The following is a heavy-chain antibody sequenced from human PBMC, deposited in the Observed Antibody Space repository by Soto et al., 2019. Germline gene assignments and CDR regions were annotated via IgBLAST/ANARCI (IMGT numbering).Heavy chain of an antibody. Sequence: ASVKVSCKASGYTFTSYAMHWVRQAPGQRLEWMGWINAGNGNTKYSQKFQGRVTITRDTSASTAYMELSSLRSEDTAVSYCVRLKVSAADDYWGQGTLVTVSS. CDR1: GYTFTSYA. CDR2: INAGNGNT. V-gene: IGHV1-3*01. J-gene: IGHJ4*02. D-gene: IGHD6-25*01. CDR3: VRLKVSAADDY.